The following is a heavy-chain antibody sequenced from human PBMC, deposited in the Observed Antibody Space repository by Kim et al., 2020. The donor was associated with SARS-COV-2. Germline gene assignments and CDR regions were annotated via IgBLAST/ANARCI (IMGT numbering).Heavy chain of an antibody. V-gene: IGHV3-21*01. CDR1: GFTFSSYS. CDR2: ISSSSSYI. CDR3: AGEAARGRGGDY. J-gene: IGHJ4*02. D-gene: IGHD6-6*01. Sequence: GGSLRLSCAASGFTFSSYSMNWVRQAPGKGLEWVSSISSSSSYIYYADSVKGRFTISRDNAKNSLYLQMNSLRAEDTAVYYCAGEAARGRGGDYWGQGTLVTVSS.